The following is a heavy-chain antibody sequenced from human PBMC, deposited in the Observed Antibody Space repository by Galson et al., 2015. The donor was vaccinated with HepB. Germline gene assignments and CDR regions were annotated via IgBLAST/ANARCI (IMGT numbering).Heavy chain of an antibody. CDR2: ISYDGSNK. V-gene: IGHV3-30*18. CDR1: GFTFSSYG. Sequence: SLRLSCAASGFTFSSYGMHWVRQAPGKGLEWVAVISYDGSNKYYADSVKGRFTISRDNSKNTLYLQMNSLRAEDTAVYYCAKDYYDTSGLSDYWGQGTLVTVSS. D-gene: IGHD3-22*01. J-gene: IGHJ4*02. CDR3: AKDYYDTSGLSDY.